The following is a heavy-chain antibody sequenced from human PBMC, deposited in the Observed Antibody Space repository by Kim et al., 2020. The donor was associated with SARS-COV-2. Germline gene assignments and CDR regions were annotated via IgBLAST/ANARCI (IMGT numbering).Heavy chain of an antibody. D-gene: IGHD3-9*01. J-gene: IGHJ4*02. CDR2: MNEDGSER. Sequence: GGSLRLSCAASGFTFRSYWMTWVRQAPGKGPEWVANMNEDGSERYYVDTVKGRFTISRDNAKNSLFLQMTNLRTDDAALYYCARGALRYSRDYWGQGTLVIVSS. CDR3: ARGALRYSRDY. V-gene: IGHV3-7*01. CDR1: GFTFRSYW.